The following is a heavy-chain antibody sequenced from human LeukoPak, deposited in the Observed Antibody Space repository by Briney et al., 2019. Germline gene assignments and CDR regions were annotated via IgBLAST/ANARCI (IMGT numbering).Heavy chain of an antibody. CDR2: IIPILGIA. J-gene: IGHJ4*02. CDR3: ARGPRGYSGYDIDY. CDR1: GGTFSSYT. V-gene: IGHV1-69*02. Sequence: SVKVSCKASGGTFSSYTISWVRQAPGQGLEWMGRIIPILGIANYAQKFQGRVTITADKSTSTAYMVLSSLRSEDTAVYYCARGPRGYSGYDIDYWGQGTLVTVSS. D-gene: IGHD5-12*01.